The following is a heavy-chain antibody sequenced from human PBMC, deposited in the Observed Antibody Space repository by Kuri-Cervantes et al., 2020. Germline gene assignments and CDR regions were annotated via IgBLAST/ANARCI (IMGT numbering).Heavy chain of an antibody. V-gene: IGHV4-34*01. D-gene: IGHD3-10*01. CDR2: INHSGST. CDR3: ARERPYYYGSGSYEVLVYYYYMDV. CDR1: GGSFSGYY. Sequence: SETLSLTCAVYGGSFSGYYWSWIRQPPGKGLEWIGEINHSGSTNYNPSLKSRVTISVDTSKNQFSLKLSSVTAADTAVYYCARERPYYYGSGSYEVLVYYYYMDVWGKGTTVTVSS. J-gene: IGHJ6*03.